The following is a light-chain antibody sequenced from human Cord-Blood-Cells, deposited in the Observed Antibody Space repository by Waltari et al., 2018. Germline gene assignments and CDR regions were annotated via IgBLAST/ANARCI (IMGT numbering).Light chain of an antibody. CDR1: SSDDGSYNL. Sequence: QSALTQPASVSGSPGPSITISCTGTSSDDGSYNLVSWYQQHPGKAPKLMIYEGSKRPSGVSNRFSGSNSGNTASLTISGLQAEDEADYYCFSYSGSSTYVFGTGTKVTVL. CDR2: EGS. J-gene: IGLJ1*01. CDR3: FSYSGSSTYV. V-gene: IGLV2-23*01.